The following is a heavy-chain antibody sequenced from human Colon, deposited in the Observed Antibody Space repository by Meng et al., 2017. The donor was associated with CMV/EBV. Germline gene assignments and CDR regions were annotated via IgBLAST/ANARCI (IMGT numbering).Heavy chain of an antibody. CDR1: GFTFSRYW. CDR3: ARITTFGVGLRGMDV. CDR2: INQDGSET. J-gene: IGHJ6*02. Sequence: GESLKISCAASGFTFSRYWMTWVRQAPGKGLEWVANINQDGSETYYVDSVKGRFTISRDNARNSLYLQMNSLRVEDTAVYYCARITTFGVGLRGMDVWGQGTTVTVSS. D-gene: IGHD3-3*01. V-gene: IGHV3-7*01.